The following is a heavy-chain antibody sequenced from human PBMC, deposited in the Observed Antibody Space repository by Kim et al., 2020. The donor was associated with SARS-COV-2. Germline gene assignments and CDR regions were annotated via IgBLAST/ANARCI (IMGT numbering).Heavy chain of an antibody. D-gene: IGHD3-3*01. CDR1: GGSISSYY. Sequence: SETLSLTCTVSGGSISSYYWSWIRQPPGKGLEWIGYIYYSGSTNYNPSLKSRVTISVDTSKNQFSLKLSSVTAADTAVYYCARVRSDYLYDFWSGSRYYFDYWGQGTLVTVSS. CDR2: IYYSGST. J-gene: IGHJ4*02. V-gene: IGHV4-59*01. CDR3: ARVRSDYLYDFWSGSRYYFDY.